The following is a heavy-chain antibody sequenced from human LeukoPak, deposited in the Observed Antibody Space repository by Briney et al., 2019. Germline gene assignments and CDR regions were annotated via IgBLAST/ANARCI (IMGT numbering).Heavy chain of an antibody. V-gene: IGHV3-23*01. J-gene: IGHJ3*02. CDR3: AKDRATSIAAPDAFDI. CDR2: ISGSGGST. D-gene: IGHD6-6*01. Sequence: GSLRLSCAASGFTFSSYSMNWVRQAPGKGLEWVSAISGSGGSTYYADSGKGRFTISRDNSKNTLYLQMNSLRAEDTAVYYCAKDRATSIAAPDAFDIWGQGTMVTVSS. CDR1: GFTFSSYS.